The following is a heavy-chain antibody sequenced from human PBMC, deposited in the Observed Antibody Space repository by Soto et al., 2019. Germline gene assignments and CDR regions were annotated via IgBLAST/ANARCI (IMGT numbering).Heavy chain of an antibody. V-gene: IGHV4-34*01. CDR3: ARGRRGGYYLNFYYYYYMDV. J-gene: IGHJ6*03. Sequence: SETLSLTCAVYGGSFSGYYWSWIRQPPGKGLEWIGEINHSGSTNYNPSLKSRVTISVDTSKNQFSLKLSSVTAADTAVYYCARGRRGGYYLNFYYYYYMDVWGKGTTVTVSS. CDR2: INHSGST. D-gene: IGHD3-22*01. CDR1: GGSFSGYY.